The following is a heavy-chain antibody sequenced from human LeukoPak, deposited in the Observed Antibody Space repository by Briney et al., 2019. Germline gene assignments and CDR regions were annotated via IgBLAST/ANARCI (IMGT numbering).Heavy chain of an antibody. CDR3: ARPLVTGTTSWYFDY. D-gene: IGHD1-7*01. J-gene: IGHJ4*02. Sequence: GASVKVSCKASGGTFSSYAISWVRQAPGQGLEWMGGIIPIFGTANYAQKFQGRVTITADESTSTAYMELSSLRSEDTAVYYCARPLVTGTTSWYFDYWGQGTLVTVSS. CDR1: GGTFSSYA. V-gene: IGHV1-69*13. CDR2: IIPIFGTA.